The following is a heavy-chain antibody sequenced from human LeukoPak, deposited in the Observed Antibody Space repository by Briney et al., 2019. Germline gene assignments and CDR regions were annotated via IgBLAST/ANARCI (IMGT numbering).Heavy chain of an antibody. CDR1: GYTFTSYA. D-gene: IGHD6-13*01. Sequence: ASVKVSCKASGYTFTSYAMHWVRQAPGQGLEWMGWINAGNGNTKYSQKFQGRVTITRDTSASTAYMELSSLRSEDTAVYYCARVTGAAAAYWFDPWGQGTLVTVSS. CDR3: ARVTGAAAAYWFDP. CDR2: INAGNGNT. V-gene: IGHV1-3*01. J-gene: IGHJ5*02.